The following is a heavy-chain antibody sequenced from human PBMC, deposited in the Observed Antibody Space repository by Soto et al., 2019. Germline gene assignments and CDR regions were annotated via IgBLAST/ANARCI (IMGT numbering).Heavy chain of an antibody. CDR1: GYTFFSYG. Sequence: QVQLEQSGAEVKKPGASVKVSCKASGYTFFSYGINWVRQAPGQGLEWMGWVSGYNGNTNYAQKFQGRVTMTRDIATTADYMVLRNLRSDDTAVYYCAGVVGPTSSDNWFDLWGEGTLVTASS. J-gene: IGHJ5*02. D-gene: IGHD1-26*01. CDR2: VSGYNGNT. V-gene: IGHV1-18*01. CDR3: AGVVGPTSSDNWFDL.